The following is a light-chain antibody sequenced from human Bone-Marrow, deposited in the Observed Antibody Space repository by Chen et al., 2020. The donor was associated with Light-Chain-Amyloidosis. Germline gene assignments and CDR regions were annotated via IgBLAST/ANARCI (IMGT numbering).Light chain of an antibody. CDR1: DLPTKY. CDR2: RDT. J-gene: IGLJ2*01. CDR3: QSADSSGTYEVI. V-gene: IGLV3-25*03. Sequence: SYELTQPPSVSVSPGQTARITCSGDDLPTKYAYWYQQKPGQAPVLVIHRDTERPSGISERFSGSCSGTTATLTISGVQAEDEADYPCQSADSSGTYEVIFGGGTKLTVL.